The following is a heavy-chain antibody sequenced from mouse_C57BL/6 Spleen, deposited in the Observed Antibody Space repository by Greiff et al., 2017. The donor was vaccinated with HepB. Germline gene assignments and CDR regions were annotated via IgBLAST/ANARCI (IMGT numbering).Heavy chain of an antibody. J-gene: IGHJ2*01. CDR1: GYTFTSYW. D-gene: IGHD4-1*02. V-gene: IGHV1-52*01. Sequence: QVQLQQPGAELVRPGSSVKLSCKASGYTFTSYWLHWVKQRPIQGLEWIGNIDPSDSETHYNQKFKDKATLTVDKSSSTAYMQLSSLTSEDSAVYYCARGNLPPLDYWGQGTTLTVSS. CDR3: ARGNLPPLDY. CDR2: IDPSDSET.